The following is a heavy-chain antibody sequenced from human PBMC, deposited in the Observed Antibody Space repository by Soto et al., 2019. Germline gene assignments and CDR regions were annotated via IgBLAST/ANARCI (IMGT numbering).Heavy chain of an antibody. CDR3: ARGVWNDKPNNWFDP. Sequence: QVPLQESGPGLVKPSGTLSLTCAVSGGSISSSNWWSLVRQPPGKGLEWIGEIYHSGSTNYNPSLKSRVTISVDKSKNQFSLKLSSVTAADTAVYYCARGVWNDKPNNWFDPWGQGTLVTVSS. J-gene: IGHJ5*02. CDR1: GGSISSSNW. V-gene: IGHV4-4*02. CDR2: IYHSGST. D-gene: IGHD1-1*01.